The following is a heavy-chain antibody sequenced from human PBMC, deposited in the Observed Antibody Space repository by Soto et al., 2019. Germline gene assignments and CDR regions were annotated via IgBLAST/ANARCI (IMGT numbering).Heavy chain of an antibody. CDR3: SRGLDPYKGGNS. D-gene: IGHD3-16*01. Sequence: GGSLILSCSTSGFTFSSYSMHCVRHAPGKGREWVSYISSSSSTIYYADSVKGRFTISRDNAKNSLYLQMNSLRAEDTAMYYCSRGLDPYKGGNSWAQGTLVTVSS. J-gene: IGHJ4*02. CDR1: GFTFSSYS. V-gene: IGHV3-48*01. CDR2: ISSSSSTI.